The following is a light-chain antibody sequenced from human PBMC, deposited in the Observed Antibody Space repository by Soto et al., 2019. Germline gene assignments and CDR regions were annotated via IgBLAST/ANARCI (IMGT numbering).Light chain of an antibody. CDR2: GAS. Sequence: EIGMTQSPATLSVSPGERATLSCRASQSVSSNLAWYQQKPAPAPTLLIYGASTRATGIPARFSGSGSGTKFTLTISSLQSEDFAVYYCQQYNNWPPLYTFGQGTKLEIK. CDR1: QSVSSN. J-gene: IGKJ2*01. CDR3: QQYNNWPPLYT. V-gene: IGKV3-15*01.